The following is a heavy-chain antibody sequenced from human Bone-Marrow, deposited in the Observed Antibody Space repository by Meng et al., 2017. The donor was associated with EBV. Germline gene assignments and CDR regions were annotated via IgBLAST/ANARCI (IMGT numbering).Heavy chain of an antibody. CDR3: AREGYSSGWYGY. V-gene: IGHV4-39*07. CDR2: MYYSGST. CDR1: GGSISSSSYY. Sequence: QLQLQESGPGLVKPSETLSLTCTVSGGSISSSSYYWGWIRQPPGKGLEWIGSMYYSGSTYYNPSLKSRVTISVDTSKNQFSLKLSSVTAADTAVYYCAREGYSSGWYGYWGQGTLVTVSS. D-gene: IGHD6-19*01. J-gene: IGHJ4*02.